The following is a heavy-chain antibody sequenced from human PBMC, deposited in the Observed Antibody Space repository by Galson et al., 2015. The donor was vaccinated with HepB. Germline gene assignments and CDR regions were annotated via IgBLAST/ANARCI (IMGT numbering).Heavy chain of an antibody. CDR3: ARTFYFDY. V-gene: IGHV3-30*04. CDR2: LSSHGDNE. Sequence: SLRLSCAASGFTYSSYAMNWVRQAPGKGLEWVAVLSSHGDNEYYADSVKGRFTISRDNSENTVYLQMHSLRVEDTAVYYCARTFYFDYCGQGTLVTVAS. J-gene: IGHJ4*02. D-gene: IGHD3-16*01. CDR1: GFTYSSYA.